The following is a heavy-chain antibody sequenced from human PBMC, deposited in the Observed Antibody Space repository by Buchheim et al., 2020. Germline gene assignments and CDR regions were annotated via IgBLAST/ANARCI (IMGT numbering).Heavy chain of an antibody. Sequence: QVQLVESGGGVVQPGRSLRLSCAASGFTFSSYGIHWVRQAPGKGLEGVGVISDDGRNKYYADSVKGRFTISRDNSKNTVYLQMNSLRAGDTAVYYCAKDPTGICWGQGTL. CDR2: ISDDGRNK. J-gene: IGHJ4*02. CDR1: GFTFSSYG. D-gene: IGHD1-14*01. CDR3: AKDPTGIC. V-gene: IGHV3-30*18.